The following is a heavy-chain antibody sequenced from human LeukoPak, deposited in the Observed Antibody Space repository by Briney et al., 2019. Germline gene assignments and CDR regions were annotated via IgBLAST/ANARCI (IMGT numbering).Heavy chain of an antibody. Sequence: ASVKVSCKASGYTFTGYYMHWVRQAPGQGLEWMGWINPNSGGTNYAQKFQGRVTMTRDMSTSTVYMELSSLRSEDTAVYYCARASTMIVVVNYAFDIWGQGTMVTVSS. CDR3: ARASTMIVVVNYAFDI. J-gene: IGHJ3*02. V-gene: IGHV1-2*02. CDR1: GYTFTGYY. CDR2: INPNSGGT. D-gene: IGHD3-22*01.